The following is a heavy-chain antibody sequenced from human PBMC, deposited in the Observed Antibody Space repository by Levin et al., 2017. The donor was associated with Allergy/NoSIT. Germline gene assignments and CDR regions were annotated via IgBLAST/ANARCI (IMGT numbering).Heavy chain of an antibody. J-gene: IGHJ6*03. CDR3: ARDLEGFSGSTPYCYMDV. V-gene: IGHV4-61*02. CDR1: GDSISRGFYY. CDR2: IYVTGST. Sequence: LRLSCSVSGDSISRGFYYWSWIRQPAGEGLEWIGRIYVTGSTTYSPSLKSRVTISLDRSKDQVSLKINSVTAADTAVYYCARDLEGFSGSTPYCYMDVWGNGTTVTVSS. D-gene: IGHD5-12*01.